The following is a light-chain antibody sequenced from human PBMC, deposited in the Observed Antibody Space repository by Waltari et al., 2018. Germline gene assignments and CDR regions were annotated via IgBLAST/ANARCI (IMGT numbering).Light chain of an antibody. CDR3: SSYISSSTLEL. CDR1: SSHVGTYYY. V-gene: IGLV2-14*03. CDR2: DVS. J-gene: IGLJ2*01. Sequence: QSALTPPASVSGSPGQSITISCTGTSSHVGTYYYVPWYQPHPGKAPKLMIFDVSIRPSGVSNRFSGSKSGNTASLTISGLQAEDEADYYCSSYISSSTLELFGGGPSLTVL.